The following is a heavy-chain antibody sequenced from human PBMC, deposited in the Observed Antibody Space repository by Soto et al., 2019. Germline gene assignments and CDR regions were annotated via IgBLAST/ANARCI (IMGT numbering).Heavy chain of an antibody. D-gene: IGHD4-17*01. CDR2: IRNSGGST. CDR1: GFPFNNYP. Sequence: VQLLESGGGLVQPGGSLRLSCAASGFPFNNYPLSWVRQAPGKGLEWVATIRNSGGSTAYADSVKGRFSISRDQAKNTLHLQMNSLRVEDTAVYYCAKCDFGDPYWYFDFWGRGTLVTVSS. V-gene: IGHV3-23*01. J-gene: IGHJ2*01. CDR3: AKCDFGDPYWYFDF.